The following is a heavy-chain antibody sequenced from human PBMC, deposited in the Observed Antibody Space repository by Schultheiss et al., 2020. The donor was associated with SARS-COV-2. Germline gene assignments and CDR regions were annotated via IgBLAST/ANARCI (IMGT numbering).Heavy chain of an antibody. CDR1: GFTFSSYA. V-gene: IGHV3-30-3*01. J-gene: IGHJ6*02. CDR2: ISYDGSNK. D-gene: IGHD6-19*01. Sequence: GESLKISCAASGFTFSSYAMHWVRQAPGKGLEWVAVISYDGSNKYYADSVKGRFTISRDNSKNTLYLQMNSLRAEDTAVYYCARVAYSSGWYLGYYYGMDVWGQGTTVTVSS. CDR3: ARVAYSSGWYLGYYYGMDV.